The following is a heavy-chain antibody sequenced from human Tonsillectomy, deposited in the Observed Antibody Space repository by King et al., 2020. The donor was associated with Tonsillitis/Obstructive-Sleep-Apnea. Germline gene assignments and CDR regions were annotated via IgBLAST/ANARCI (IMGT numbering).Heavy chain of an antibody. CDR2: IYSGGST. V-gene: IGHV3-53*01. D-gene: IGHD5-18*01. CDR1: GFTVSSNY. CDR3: ARDRGGYSYGLALDY. Sequence: VQLVESGGGLIQPGGSLRLSCAASGFTVSSNYMSWVRQAPGKGLEWVSVIYSGGSTYYADSVKGRFTISRDNSKNTLYLQMNSLRAEDTAVYYCARDRGGYSYGLALDYWGQGTLVTVSS. J-gene: IGHJ4*02.